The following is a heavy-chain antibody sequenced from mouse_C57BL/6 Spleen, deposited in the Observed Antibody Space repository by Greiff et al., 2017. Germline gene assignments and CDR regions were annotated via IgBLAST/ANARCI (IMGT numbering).Heavy chain of an antibody. J-gene: IGHJ4*01. CDR2: IRSKSNNYAT. V-gene: IGHV10-1*01. CDR1: GFSFNTYA. CDR3: VRHDDYDPTYYAMDY. D-gene: IGHD2-4*01. Sequence: EVKLMESGGGLVQPKGSLKLSCAASGFSFNTYAMNWVRQAPGKGLEWVARIRSKSNNYATYYADSVKDRFTISRDDSESMLYLQMNNLKTEDTAMYYCVRHDDYDPTYYAMDYWGQGTSVTVSS.